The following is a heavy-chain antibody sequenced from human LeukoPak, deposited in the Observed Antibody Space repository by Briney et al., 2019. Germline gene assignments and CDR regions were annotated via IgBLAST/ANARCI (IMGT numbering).Heavy chain of an antibody. CDR1: GFTFSSYS. CDR3: ARDRGFGELLFDY. D-gene: IGHD3-10*01. Sequence: GGSLRLSCAASGFTFSSYSMNWVRQAPGKGLEWVSVIYSGGSTYYADSVKGRFTISRDNSKNTLYLQMNSLRAEDTAVYYCARDRGFGELLFDYWGQGTLVTVSS. CDR2: IYSGGST. J-gene: IGHJ4*02. V-gene: IGHV3-66*01.